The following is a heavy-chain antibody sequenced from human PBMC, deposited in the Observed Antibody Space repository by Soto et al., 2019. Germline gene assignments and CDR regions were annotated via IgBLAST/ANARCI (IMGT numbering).Heavy chain of an antibody. CDR1: GYTLTELS. Sequence: GASVKVSCKVSGYTLTELSMHWVRQAPGKGLEWMGGFDPEDGETIYAQKFQGRVTMTEDTSTDTAYVELGSLRSEDTAVYYCATGGYYYGSGSYYRRRGYYYYYGMDVWGQGTTVTVSS. CDR3: ATGGYYYGSGSYYRRRGYYYYYGMDV. V-gene: IGHV1-24*01. CDR2: FDPEDGET. D-gene: IGHD3-10*01. J-gene: IGHJ6*02.